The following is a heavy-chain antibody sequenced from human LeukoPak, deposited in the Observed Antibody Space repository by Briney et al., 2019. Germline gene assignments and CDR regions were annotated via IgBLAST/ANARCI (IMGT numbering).Heavy chain of an antibody. J-gene: IGHJ3*02. CDR2: IYYSGST. CDR3: AREDSEDAFDI. CDR1: GGSISSYY. V-gene: IGHV4-59*01. Sequence: SETLSLTCILSGGSISSYYWSWIRPPPGKGREWIGYIYYSGSTNYNPSLKSRVTISVDTSKNQFSLKLSSVTAADTAVYYCAREDSEDAFDIWAEGTKLTSSS.